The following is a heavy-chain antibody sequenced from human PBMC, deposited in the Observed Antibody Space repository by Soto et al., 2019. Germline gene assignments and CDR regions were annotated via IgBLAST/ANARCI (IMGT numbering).Heavy chain of an antibody. V-gene: IGHV1-18*01. CDR3: ARHGNGDDY. CDR1: GYTFTSYG. J-gene: IGHJ4*02. Sequence: ASVKVSCKTSGYTFTSYGVNWVRQAPGQGLEWMGWIRSYNNSTNYAQKLQGRVTMTTDTSTNTAYMELRSLRSDDTAVYYCARHGNGDDYWGQGTLVTVSS. CDR2: IRSYNNST. D-gene: IGHD2-8*01.